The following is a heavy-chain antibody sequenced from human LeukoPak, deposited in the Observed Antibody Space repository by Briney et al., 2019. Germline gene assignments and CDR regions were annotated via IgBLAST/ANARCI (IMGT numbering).Heavy chain of an antibody. CDR2: IYYSGST. Sequence: ASETLSLTCTVSGGSISSYYWSWIRQPPGKGLEWIGCIYYSGSTNYNPSLKSRVTISVDTSKNQFSLKLSSVTAADTAVYYCARDPTNSDFWSGYHYYYYSMAAWAKGPRSPSP. CDR1: GGSISSYY. V-gene: IGHV4-59*01. CDR3: ARDPTNSDFWSGYHYYYYSMAA. J-gene: IGHJ6*03. D-gene: IGHD3-3*01.